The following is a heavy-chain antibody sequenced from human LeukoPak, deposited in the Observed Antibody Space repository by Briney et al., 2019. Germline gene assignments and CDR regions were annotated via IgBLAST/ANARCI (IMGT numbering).Heavy chain of an antibody. CDR1: GFTFSSYA. Sequence: GGSLRLSCAASGFTFSSYAMHWVRQAPGKGLEYVSAISSNGGSTYYANSVKGRFTISRDNSKNTLYLQMGNLRAEDMAVYYCARSTMIVVVPDYWGQGTLVTVSS. CDR3: ARSTMIVVVPDY. D-gene: IGHD3-22*01. J-gene: IGHJ4*02. V-gene: IGHV3-64*01. CDR2: ISSNGGST.